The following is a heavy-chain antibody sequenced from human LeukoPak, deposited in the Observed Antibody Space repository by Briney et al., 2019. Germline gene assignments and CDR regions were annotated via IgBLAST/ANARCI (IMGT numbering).Heavy chain of an antibody. CDR2: IYYSGNT. CDR3: AKIGPIGSDFDR. Sequence: PSETLSLTCTVSGGSVSNGSNDWSWIRQPPGKGLEWIGDIYYSGNTNYNPSIKSRVTISVDTSNSQFLLKLSSVTAADTAVYYCAKIGPIGSDFDRWGQGTLVTVSS. V-gene: IGHV4-61*01. D-gene: IGHD1-26*01. J-gene: IGHJ4*02. CDR1: GGSVSNGSND.